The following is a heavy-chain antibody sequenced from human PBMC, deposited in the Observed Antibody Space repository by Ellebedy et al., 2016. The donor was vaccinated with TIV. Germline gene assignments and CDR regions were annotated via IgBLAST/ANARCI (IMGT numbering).Heavy chain of an antibody. CDR3: AKSVEPMIVVVEDAFDI. Sequence: GESLKISCAASGFTVSSNYMSWVRQAPGKGLEWVSVIYSGGSTYYADSMKGRFTISRDNSKNTLYLQMNSLKAEDTAVYYCAKSVEPMIVVVEDAFDIWGQGTMVTVSS. CDR1: GFTVSSNY. D-gene: IGHD3-22*01. CDR2: IYSGGST. V-gene: IGHV3-53*01. J-gene: IGHJ3*02.